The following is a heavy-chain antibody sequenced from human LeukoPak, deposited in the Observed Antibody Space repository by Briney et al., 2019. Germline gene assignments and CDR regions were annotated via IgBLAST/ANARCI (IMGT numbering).Heavy chain of an antibody. CDR2: ISPFNGNT. CDR3: AREDYGDFIGY. CDR1: GYTFTSYG. V-gene: IGHV1-18*01. D-gene: IGHD4-17*01. Sequence: ASVKVSCKASGYTFTSYGISWVRQAPGQGLEWMGWISPFNGNTNYAQKFQGRVTITADKSTSTAYMELSSLRSEDTAVYYCAREDYGDFIGYWGQGTLVTVSS. J-gene: IGHJ4*02.